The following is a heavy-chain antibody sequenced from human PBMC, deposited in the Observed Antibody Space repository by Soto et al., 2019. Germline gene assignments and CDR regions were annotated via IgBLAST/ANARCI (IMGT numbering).Heavy chain of an antibody. V-gene: IGHV3-30-3*01. CDR2: ISYDGSNK. CDR3: ARGRGYSGYEPFDY. J-gene: IGHJ4*02. D-gene: IGHD5-12*01. Sequence: PGGSLRLSCAASGFTFSSYAMHWVRQAPGKGLEWVAVISYDGSNKYYADSVKGRFTISRDNSKNTLYLQMNSLRAEDTAVYYCARGRGYSGYEPFDYWGQGTLVTVS. CDR1: GFTFSSYA.